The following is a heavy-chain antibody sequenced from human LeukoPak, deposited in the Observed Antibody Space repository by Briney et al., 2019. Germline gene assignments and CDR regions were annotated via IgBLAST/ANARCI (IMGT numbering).Heavy chain of an antibody. CDR3: ARKVGGAVAAPFDY. J-gene: IGHJ4*02. V-gene: IGHV3-21*01. CDR2: ISSSSSYI. D-gene: IGHD6-19*01. Sequence: GGSLRLSCAASGFTFSSYSMNWVRQAPGKGLEWVSSISSSSSYIYYADSVKGRFTISRDNAKNPLYLQMNSLRAEDTAVYYCARKVGGAVAAPFDYWGQGTLVTVSS. CDR1: GFTFSSYS.